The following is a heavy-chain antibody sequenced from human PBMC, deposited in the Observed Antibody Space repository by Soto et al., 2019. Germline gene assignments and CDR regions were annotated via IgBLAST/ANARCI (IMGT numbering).Heavy chain of an antibody. D-gene: IGHD1-26*01. J-gene: IGHJ4*02. CDR2: ISGSDGST. V-gene: IGHV3-23*01. CDR1: GFPFLIYP. CDR3: AKMRVEWELLQGLFDY. Sequence: GGAERIYSAESGFPFLIYPLRLVREASGPGLEWVSAISGSDGSTYYADAVKGRFTISRDNSKNTLYRQMNSLRAEDTAVYDCAKMRVEWELLQGLFDYWGQGTLITVS.